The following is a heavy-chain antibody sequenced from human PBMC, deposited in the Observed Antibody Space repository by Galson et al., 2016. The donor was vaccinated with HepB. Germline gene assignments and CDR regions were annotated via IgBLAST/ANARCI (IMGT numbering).Heavy chain of an antibody. CDR1: GGSFSAYS. V-gene: IGHV4-34*01. CDR3: ARGDCIGGSCYSWRMFRTVSLAFDV. D-gene: IGHD2-15*01. CDR2: IHHSGSTT. Sequence: SETLSLTCAVYGGSFSAYSWNWIRQPPGRGLEWIAEIHHSGSTTNYNPSLKSRVTISLDASKNQVSLRLTSVTAADTAVYYCARGDCIGGSCYSWRMFRTVSLAFDVWGQGTMVTVSS. J-gene: IGHJ3*01.